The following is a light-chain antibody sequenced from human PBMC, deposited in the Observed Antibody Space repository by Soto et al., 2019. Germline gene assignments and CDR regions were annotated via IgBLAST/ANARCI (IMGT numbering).Light chain of an antibody. Sequence: EIVLTQSPATLSLSPGERATLSCRASQSVSSYLAWYQQKPGQAPRLLIYDASNRATVIPARFSVSGSGTGSTLPISSLVPKYVSDFYCQQRNNWPLTCDGGNKVDSK. CDR2: DAS. CDR1: QSVSSY. V-gene: IGKV3-11*01. J-gene: IGKJ4*01. CDR3: QQRNNWPLT.